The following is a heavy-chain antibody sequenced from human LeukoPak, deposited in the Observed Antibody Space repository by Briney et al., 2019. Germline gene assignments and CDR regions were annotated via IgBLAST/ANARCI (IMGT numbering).Heavy chain of an antibody. CDR2: IKQGGSES. CDR1: GFTFDSYW. Sequence: GGSLRLSCAASGFTFDSYWMTWVRQVPGKGREWLANIKQGGSESYYVDSVKGRFTISRDNAKNSVYLQMDSLRVEDTAVYYCARVGAWELQRVFDYWGQGTLVTVSS. V-gene: IGHV3-7*01. D-gene: IGHD6-25*01. CDR3: ARVGAWELQRVFDY. J-gene: IGHJ4*02.